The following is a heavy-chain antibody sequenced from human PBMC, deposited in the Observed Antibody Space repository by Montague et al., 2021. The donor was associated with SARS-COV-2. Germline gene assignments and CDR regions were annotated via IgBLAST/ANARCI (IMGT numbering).Heavy chain of an antibody. Sequence: PALVKPTQTLTLTCTLSGFSLSTSGMRASRIRQPPGKALEWLARIDWDDDKFYSTSLKTRLTISKDTSKNQVVLTMTNMDPVDTATYYRARSYYDILTNYYDAFDIWGQGTMVTVSS. V-gene: IGHV2-70*04. D-gene: IGHD3-9*01. CDR3: ARSYYDILTNYYDAFDI. J-gene: IGHJ3*02. CDR2: IDWDDDK. CDR1: GFSLSTSGMR.